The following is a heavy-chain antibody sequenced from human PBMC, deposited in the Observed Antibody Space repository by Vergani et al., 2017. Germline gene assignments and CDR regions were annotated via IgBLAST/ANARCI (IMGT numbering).Heavy chain of an antibody. J-gene: IGHJ5*02. CDR1: GYTFTGYY. V-gene: IGHV1-2*02. Sequence: QVQLVQSGAEVKKPGASVKVSCKASGYTFTGYYMHWVRQAPGQGLEWMGWINTNSGGTNYAQKFQGRVTMTRDTSISTAYMELSRLRSDDTAGYYCARELSRWFDPWGQGTLVTVSP. CDR3: ARELSRWFDP. CDR2: INTNSGGT.